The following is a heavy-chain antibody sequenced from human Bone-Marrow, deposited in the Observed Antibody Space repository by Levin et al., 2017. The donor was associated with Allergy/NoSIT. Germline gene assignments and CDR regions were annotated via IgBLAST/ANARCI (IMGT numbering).Heavy chain of an antibody. D-gene: IGHD2-21*02. V-gene: IGHV3-23*01. Sequence: PGGSLRLSCAASGITSSNYAMSWVRQAPGKGLEWVSSASRSGVDAYYADSVQGRFTMSRDTSRNTVYLQMNGLRAEDTATYYCTKFTRDGVLNYYYGMDVWGQGTTVTVSS. J-gene: IGHJ6*02. CDR1: GITSSNYA. CDR2: ASRSGVDA. CDR3: TKFTRDGVLNYYYGMDV.